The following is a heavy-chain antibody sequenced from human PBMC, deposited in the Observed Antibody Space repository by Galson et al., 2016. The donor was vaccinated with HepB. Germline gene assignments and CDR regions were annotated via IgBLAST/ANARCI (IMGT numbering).Heavy chain of an antibody. CDR2: ISPTSANI. Sequence: SLRLSCAASGFSFTGYTLSWVRQAPGGGLEWVSSISPTSANIYYADALKGRFPISRDNAQNSLSLQMNSLRAEDSAVYYCARVCSSPLVVDGMCGMDVWGQGTPVIVSA. J-gene: IGHJ6*01. D-gene: IGHD2-2*01. CDR3: ARVCSSPLVVDGMCGMDV. V-gene: IGHV3-21*01. CDR1: GFSFTGYT.